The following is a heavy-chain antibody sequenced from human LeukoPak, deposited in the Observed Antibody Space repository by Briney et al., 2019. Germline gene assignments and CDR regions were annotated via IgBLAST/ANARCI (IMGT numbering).Heavy chain of an antibody. Sequence: GESLKISCKGSGYRFTKSWIGWVRQMPGKGLEWLGIIYPDDSRTRYSPSFQGQVTMSVDKSISTAYLQWSSLKALDTAMYYCARPSYGASDYWGQGTLVTVSS. J-gene: IGHJ4*02. CDR3: ARPSYGASDY. D-gene: IGHD4-17*01. V-gene: IGHV5-51*01. CDR1: GYRFTKSW. CDR2: IYPDDSRT.